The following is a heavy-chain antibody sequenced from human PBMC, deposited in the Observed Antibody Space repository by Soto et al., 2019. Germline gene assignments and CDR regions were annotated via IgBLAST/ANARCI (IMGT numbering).Heavy chain of an antibody. D-gene: IGHD1-7*01. V-gene: IGHV4-30-4*01. J-gene: IGHJ3*02. CDR3: AGDALELGNAFDI. Sequence: SETLSLTCTVSGGSISSGDYYWSWIRQPPGKGLEWIGYIYYSGSTYYNPSLKSRVTISVDTSKNQFSLKLSSVTAADTAVYYCAGDALELGNAFDIWGQGTMVTVSS. CDR1: GGSISSGDYY. CDR2: IYYSGST.